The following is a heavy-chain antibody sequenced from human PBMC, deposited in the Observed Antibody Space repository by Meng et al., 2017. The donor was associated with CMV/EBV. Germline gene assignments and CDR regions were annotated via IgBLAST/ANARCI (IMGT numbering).Heavy chain of an antibody. V-gene: IGHV4-39*07. J-gene: IGHJ2*01. CDR3: AREYQLPEPWYFDL. CDR2: IYYSGST. CDR1: GGSISSSSYY. Sequence: SETLSLTCTVSGGSISSSSYYWGWIRQPPGKGLGWIGSIYYSGSTYYNPSLKSRVTISVDTSKNQFSLKLSSVTAADTAVYYCAREYQLPEPWYFDLWGRGTLVTVSS. D-gene: IGHD2-2*01.